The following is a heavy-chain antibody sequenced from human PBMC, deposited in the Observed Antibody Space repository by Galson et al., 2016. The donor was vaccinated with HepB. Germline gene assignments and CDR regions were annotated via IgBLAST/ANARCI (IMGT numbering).Heavy chain of an antibody. V-gene: IGHV4-39*01. J-gene: IGHJ4*02. CDR1: GGPIANNYY. D-gene: IGHD1-26*01. Sequence: ETLSLTCTVSGGPIANNYYWAWIRQSPGKGLEWIGSLHHGGTTYYNPSLMSRFTTSVDTSKNQFSLNLNSVTAADTAVYYCARHALLGAKDFHNWGQGTLVTVS. CDR2: LHHGGTT. CDR3: ARHALLGAKDFHN.